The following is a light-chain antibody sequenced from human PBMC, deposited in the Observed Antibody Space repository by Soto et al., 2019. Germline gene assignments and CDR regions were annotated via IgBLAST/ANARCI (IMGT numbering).Light chain of an antibody. J-gene: IGKJ2*01. V-gene: IGKV1-6*01. CDR2: GAS. CDR1: QGIRND. CDR3: IPDYNYPYT. Sequence: AIQMTQSPSSLSASVGDRVTITCRASQGIRNDLGWYQQKPGKAPKFLIYGASSLQSGVPSRFSGSGSGTDFTLTINSLQPEDFATYYCIPDYNYPYTFGQGTKVDIK.